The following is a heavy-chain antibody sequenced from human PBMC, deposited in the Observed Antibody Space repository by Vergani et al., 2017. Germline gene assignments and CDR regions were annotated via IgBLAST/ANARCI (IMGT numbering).Heavy chain of an antibody. CDR2: IYYSGST. CDR3: ARQYGDYDYYFDY. D-gene: IGHD4-17*01. J-gene: IGHJ4*02. V-gene: IGHV4-39*01. CDR1: GGSISSSSYY. Sequence: QLQLQESGPGLVKPSETLSLTCTVSGGSISSSSYYWGWIRQPPGKGLEWIGSIYYSGSTYYNPSLKSRVTISVDTSKNQFSLKLSSVTAADTAVYYCARQYGDYDYYFDYWGQGTLVTVSS.